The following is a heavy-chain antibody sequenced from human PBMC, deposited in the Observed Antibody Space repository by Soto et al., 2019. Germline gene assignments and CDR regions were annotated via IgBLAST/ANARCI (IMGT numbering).Heavy chain of an antibody. V-gene: IGHV3-66*01. CDR2: IYSGGST. CDR3: ARTSLYCSGGSCYPGDAFDI. CDR1: GFTVSSNY. D-gene: IGHD2-15*01. Sequence: GGSLRLSCAASGFTVSSNYMSWVRQAPGKGLEWVSVIYSGGSTYYADSVKGRFTISRDNSKNTLYLQMNSLRAEDTAVYYCARTSLYCSGGSCYPGDAFDIWGQGTMVTVSS. J-gene: IGHJ3*02.